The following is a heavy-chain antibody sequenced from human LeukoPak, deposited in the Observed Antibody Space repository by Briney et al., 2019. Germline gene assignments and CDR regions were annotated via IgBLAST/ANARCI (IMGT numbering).Heavy chain of an antibody. CDR3: ARSTLHYDFWSGYYTATSWFDP. Sequence: GGSLRLSCAAAGFTVSSNYMSWVRQAPGKGLEWVSVIYSGGSTYYADSVKGRFTISRHNSKNTLYLQMNSLRAEDTAVYYCARSTLHYDFWSGYYTATSWFDPWGQGTLVTVSS. CDR1: GFTVSSNY. J-gene: IGHJ5*02. V-gene: IGHV3-53*04. D-gene: IGHD3-3*01. CDR2: IYSGGST.